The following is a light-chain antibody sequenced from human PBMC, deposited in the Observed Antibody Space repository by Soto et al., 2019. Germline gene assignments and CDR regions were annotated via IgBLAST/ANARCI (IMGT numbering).Light chain of an antibody. CDR2: DAT. Sequence: EIVLTQSPATLSLSPGERATLSCRTSQRVSNYLVWYQQKPGQAPRLLIYDATHRATGIPARFSGSGSGTDFSLTISSLEPEDFAVYYCQQRSNWPGTFGQGTKLEIK. CDR3: QQRSNWPGT. J-gene: IGKJ2*01. CDR1: QRVSNY. V-gene: IGKV3-11*01.